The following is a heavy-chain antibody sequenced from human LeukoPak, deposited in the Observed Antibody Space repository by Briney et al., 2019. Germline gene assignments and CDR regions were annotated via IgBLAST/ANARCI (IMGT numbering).Heavy chain of an antibody. Sequence: GGSLRLSCAASGFTFSSYEMNWVRQAPGKGLEWVSSISTSSIYIYYADSVKGRFTISRDNAKNSLYLQMNSLRAEDSAVYYCARGRQNSGSYSDAFDIWGQGTMVTVSS. CDR3: ARGRQNSGSYSDAFDI. V-gene: IGHV3-21*01. D-gene: IGHD1-26*01. J-gene: IGHJ3*02. CDR1: GFTFSSYE. CDR2: ISTSSIYI.